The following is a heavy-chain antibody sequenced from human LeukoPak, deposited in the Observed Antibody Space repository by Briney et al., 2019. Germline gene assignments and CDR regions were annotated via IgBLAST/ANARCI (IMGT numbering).Heavy chain of an antibody. V-gene: IGHV4-38-2*02. D-gene: IGHD3-22*01. J-gene: IGHJ4*02. CDR2: IHHSGST. Sequence: SETLSLTCAVSGFSISSVYYWGWFRQSPGKELEWIGSIHHSGSTYYNPTLKSRVSISIDTSKNQFSLKLSSVTAADTAVYYCARDGQFFDSSGYYDYWGQGTLVTVSS. CDR1: GFSISSVYY. CDR3: ARDGQFFDSSGYYDY.